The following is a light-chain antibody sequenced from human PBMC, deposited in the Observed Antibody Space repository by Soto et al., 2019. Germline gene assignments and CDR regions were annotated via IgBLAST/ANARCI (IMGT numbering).Light chain of an antibody. CDR3: QQYDNLWGGVVGAPMIGKLT. V-gene: IGKV1-33*01. Sequence: DIQMTQSPSSLSASVGDRVTITCQASQDISNYLNWYQQKPGKAPKLLIYDASNLETGVPSRFSGSGSGTDFTFTISSLQPEDIATYYCQQYDNLWGGVVGAPMIGKLTFGGGTKVDIK. CDR2: DAS. CDR1: QDISNY. J-gene: IGKJ4*01.